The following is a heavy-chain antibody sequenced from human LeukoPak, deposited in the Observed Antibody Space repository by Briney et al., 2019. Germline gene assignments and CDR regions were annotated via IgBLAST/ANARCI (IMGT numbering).Heavy chain of an antibody. CDR1: GFTFSDFY. D-gene: IGHD2-15*01. Sequence: GGSLRLSCAASGFTFSDFYMTWIRQSPGRGLEWLAYISPRGSYITYADSVKGRFTISRDDANSLLYLQLNSLRDEDTAMYYCTRDPRIIDVRGQGTRVSVSS. CDR2: ISPRGSYI. J-gene: IGHJ3*01. CDR3: TRDPRIIDV. V-gene: IGHV3-11*01.